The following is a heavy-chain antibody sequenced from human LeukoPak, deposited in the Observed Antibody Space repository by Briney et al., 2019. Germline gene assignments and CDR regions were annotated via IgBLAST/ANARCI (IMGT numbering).Heavy chain of an antibody. CDR3: ARSLSGWRHEYFQH. CDR2: INAGNGNT. V-gene: IGHV1-3*01. D-gene: IGHD6-19*01. J-gene: IGHJ1*01. CDR1: GYTFTSYA. Sequence: ASVKVSCKASGYTFTSYAMHWVRQAPGQRLEWMGWINAGNGNTKYSQKFQGRVTITRDTSASTAYMELSSLRSEDTAVYYCARSLSGWRHEYFQHWGQAPWSPSPQ.